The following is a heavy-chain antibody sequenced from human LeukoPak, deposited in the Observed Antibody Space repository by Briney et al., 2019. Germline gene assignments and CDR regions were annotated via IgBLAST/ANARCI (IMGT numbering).Heavy chain of an antibody. CDR2: LYNTGST. CDR3: AGSATGTHAEIGY. V-gene: IGHV4-59*01. D-gene: IGHD1-1*01. Sequence: PSETLSLTCTVSGGSINSYYWSWIRQPPGKGLEWIGYLYNTGSTNYNPSLKSRITISADTSKNQLSLRLESVTAADTAVYYCAGSATGTHAEIGYWGQGTLVTVSS. J-gene: IGHJ4*02. CDR1: GGSINSYY.